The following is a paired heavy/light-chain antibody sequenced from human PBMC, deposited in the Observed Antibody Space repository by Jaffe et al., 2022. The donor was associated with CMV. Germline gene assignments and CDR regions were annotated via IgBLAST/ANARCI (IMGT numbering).Heavy chain of an antibody. D-gene: IGHD3-3*01. J-gene: IGHJ6*03. V-gene: IGHV3-74*01. Sequence: EVQLVESGGGLVQPGGSLRLSCAASGFTFSSYWMHWVRQAPGKGLVWVSRINSDGSSTSYADSVKGRFTISRDNAKNTLYLQMNSLRAEDTAVYYCARSPYYDFWSGNPPRWQGLAYYYYMDVWGKGTTVTVSS. CDR3: ARSPYYDFWSGNPPRWQGLAYYYYMDV. CDR2: INSDGSST. CDR1: GFTFSSYW.
Light chain of an antibody. J-gene: IGLJ2*01. CDR3: CSYAGSSTPVV. V-gene: IGLV2-23*02. CDR2: EVS. Sequence: QSALTQPASVSGSPGQSITISCTGTSSDVGSYNLVSWYQQHPGKAPKLMIYEVSKRPSGVSNRFSGSKSGNTASLTISGLQAEDEADYYCCSYAGSSTPVVFGGGTKLTVL. CDR1: SSDVGSYNL.